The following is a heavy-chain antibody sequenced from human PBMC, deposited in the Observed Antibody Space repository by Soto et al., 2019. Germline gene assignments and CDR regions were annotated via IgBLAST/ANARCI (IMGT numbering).Heavy chain of an antibody. D-gene: IGHD2-8*01. J-gene: IGHJ6*02. CDR1: GYSFTDYH. CDR3: ARGNSTDCSNGVCSFFYNHDMDV. Sequence: GASVKVSCKASGYSFTDYHIHWVRQAPGQGLEWLGRINPKSGGTSTAQKFQGWVTMTTDTSISTASMELTRLTSDDTAIYYCARGNSTDCSNGVCSFFYNHDMDVWGQGTTVTVSS. CDR2: INPKSGGT. V-gene: IGHV1-2*04.